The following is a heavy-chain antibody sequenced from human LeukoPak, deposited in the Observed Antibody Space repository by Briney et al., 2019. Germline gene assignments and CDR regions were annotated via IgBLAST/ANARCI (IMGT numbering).Heavy chain of an antibody. Sequence: ASVTVSCKASGYTFTSYDINWVRQATGQGLEWMGWMNPNSGNTGYAQKFQGRVTMTRNTSISTAYMELSSLRSEDTAVYYCARSSSSNYYYGMDVWGQGATVTVSS. CDR2: MNPNSGNT. CDR3: ARSSSSNYYYGMDV. V-gene: IGHV1-8*01. J-gene: IGHJ6*02. CDR1: GYTFTSYD. D-gene: IGHD6-6*01.